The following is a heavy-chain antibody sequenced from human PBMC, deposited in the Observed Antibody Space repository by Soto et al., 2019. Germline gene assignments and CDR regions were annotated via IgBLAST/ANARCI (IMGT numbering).Heavy chain of an antibody. V-gene: IGHV3-64*01. CDR3: ARGRVEDSSGWATYFDY. J-gene: IGHJ4*02. D-gene: IGHD6-19*01. Sequence: EVQLVESGGGLVQPGGSLRLSCAASGFTFSGYSMFWVRQATGKGLEYVSAINTNGVNTFYAKSVKGRFTISRYNSKNTMYLQMGSLRAEDMAVYYCARGRVEDSSGWATYFDYWGQGTLVTVSS. CDR2: INTNGVNT. CDR1: GFTFSGYS.